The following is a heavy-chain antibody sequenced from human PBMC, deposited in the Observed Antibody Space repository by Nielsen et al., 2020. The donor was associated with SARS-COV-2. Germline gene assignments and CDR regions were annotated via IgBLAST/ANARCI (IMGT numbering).Heavy chain of an antibody. V-gene: IGHV1-3*04. Sequence: ASVKVSCKASGYTFTSYAMHWVRQTPGQRLEWMGWINSDSGNTKYSQKFRCRVAITRDTSASTAYMELSGLSSEDTAVYYCARSRGCSATSCFFDYWGLGALVTVSS. CDR3: ARSRGCSATSCFFDY. CDR1: GYTFTSYA. CDR2: INSDSGNT. J-gene: IGHJ4*02. D-gene: IGHD2-2*01.